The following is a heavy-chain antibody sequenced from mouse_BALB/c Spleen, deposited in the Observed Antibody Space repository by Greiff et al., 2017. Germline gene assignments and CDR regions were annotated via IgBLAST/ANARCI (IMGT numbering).Heavy chain of an antibody. CDR2: IDPANGNT. CDR1: GFNIKDTY. J-gene: IGHJ1*01. CDR3: ARHVVDWYFDV. D-gene: IGHD1-1*02. V-gene: IGHV14-3*02. Sequence: EVKLVESGAELVKPGASVKLSCTASGFNIKDTYMHWVKQRPEQGLEWIGRIDPANGNTKYDPKFQGKATITADTSSNTAYLQLSSLTSEDTAVYYCARHVVDWYFDVWGAGTTVTVSS.